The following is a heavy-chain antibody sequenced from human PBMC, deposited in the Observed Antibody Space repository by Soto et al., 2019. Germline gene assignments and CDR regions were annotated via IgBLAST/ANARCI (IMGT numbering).Heavy chain of an antibody. D-gene: IGHD6-19*01. CDR3: ARDRSSGWYRWFDP. J-gene: IGHJ5*02. V-gene: IGHV1-18*04. CDR1: VYTFTIYC. CDR2: ISAYNGNT. Sequence: GTSSRVSCRVSVYTFTIYCISWVRQAAGQGLEWIGCISAYNGNTNYAQKHQGRVTMTTDTTTSTAYMELRSLRSDDTAVYYCARDRSSGWYRWFDPWGQGTLVTVSS.